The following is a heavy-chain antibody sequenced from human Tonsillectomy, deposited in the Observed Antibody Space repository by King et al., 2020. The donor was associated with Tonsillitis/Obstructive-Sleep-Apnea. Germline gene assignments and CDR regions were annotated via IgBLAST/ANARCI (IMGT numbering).Heavy chain of an antibody. CDR2: IDYRGGT. V-gene: IGHV4-59*08. CDR3: ARHRGYCSIRIFEHVFYI. J-gene: IGHJ3*02. Sequence: QVQLQESGPGLVKPSETLSLTCSVSTGSISSYFWSWIRQPPGKGLEWIGYIDYRGGTSYNPSLKSRLTISVDTAKSQFSLRLSSVTAADTAVYYCARHRGYCSIRIFEHVFYIWGQGTIVTVSS. CDR1: TGSISSYF. D-gene: IGHD2-2*01.